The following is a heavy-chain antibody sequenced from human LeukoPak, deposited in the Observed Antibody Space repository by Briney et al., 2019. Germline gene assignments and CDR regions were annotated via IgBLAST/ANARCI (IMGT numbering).Heavy chain of an antibody. D-gene: IGHD3-22*01. V-gene: IGHV3-23*01. Sequence: GESLRLSCAASGFIFNNYGLIWVRQAPGKGLEWGSAISNDGGGTTYADFVKGRFTISRDNYRNTLCLQMNSLRGDDTALYYCAKGGSGYFLDLWGQGTLVTVSS. CDR3: AKGGSGYFLDL. CDR2: ISNDGGGT. CDR1: GFIFNNYG. J-gene: IGHJ5*02.